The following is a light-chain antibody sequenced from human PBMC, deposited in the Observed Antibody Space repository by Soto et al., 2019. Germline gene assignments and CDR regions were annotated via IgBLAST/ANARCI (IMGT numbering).Light chain of an antibody. J-gene: IGKJ1*01. Sequence: DIQMTQSPSSLSASVGDRVTITCRASQSINSYLNWYQQKPGKGPRLLIYAASSSQSGVPSRFSGSGSGTDFTLTISSLQPEDFATYYCQQSYSTPRTFGQGTKVEIK. V-gene: IGKV1-39*01. CDR3: QQSYSTPRT. CDR2: AAS. CDR1: QSINSY.